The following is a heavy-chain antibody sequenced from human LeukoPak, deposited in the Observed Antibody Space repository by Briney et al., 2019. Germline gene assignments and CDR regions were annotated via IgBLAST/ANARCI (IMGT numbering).Heavy chain of an antibody. V-gene: IGHV4-31*03. CDR3: ARELVGATFAFDI. CDR1: GGSISSGGYY. D-gene: IGHD1-26*01. CDR2: IYYSGST. J-gene: IGHJ3*02. Sequence: PSQTLSLTCTVSGGSISSGGYYWSWIRQHPGKGLEWIGYIYYSGSTYYNPSLKSRVTISVDTSKNQFSLKLSSVTAADTAVYYCARELVGATFAFDIWGQGTMATVSS.